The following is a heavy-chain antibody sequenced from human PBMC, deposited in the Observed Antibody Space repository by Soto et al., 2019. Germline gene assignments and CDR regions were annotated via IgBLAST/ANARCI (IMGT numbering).Heavy chain of an antibody. Sequence: EVQLVESGGDLVKPAGSLRPSCATSGFSFTNAWMNWDRQTPGKGLEWVGRIKSKADGGTTDFAAHVKGSFTISRDDSRDTVYLQMNSLKTEDTAVYYWTTVATRWYLGYWGQGTLVTVSS. CDR2: IKSKADGGTT. V-gene: IGHV3-15*01. D-gene: IGHD2-2*01. CDR1: GFSFTNAW. J-gene: IGHJ4*02. CDR3: TTVATRWYLGY.